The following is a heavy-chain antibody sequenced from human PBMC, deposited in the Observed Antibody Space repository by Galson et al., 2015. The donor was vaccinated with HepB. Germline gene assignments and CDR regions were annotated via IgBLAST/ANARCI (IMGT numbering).Heavy chain of an antibody. CDR2: IYPGDSDT. J-gene: IGHJ4*02. CDR3: ARSPSGISDPYYFDY. Sequence: QSGAEVKKPGESLKISCTASGYSFTTYWIGWVRQLPGKGLEWMGIIYPGDSDTRYSPSFQGQVTISADTSISTAYLQWSSLKASDTAMYYCARSPSGISDPYYFDYWGQGTLVTVSS. CDR1: GYSFTTYW. V-gene: IGHV5-51*01. D-gene: IGHD3-10*01.